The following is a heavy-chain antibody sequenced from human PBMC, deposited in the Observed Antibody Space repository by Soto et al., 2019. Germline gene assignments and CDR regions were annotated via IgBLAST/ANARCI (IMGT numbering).Heavy chain of an antibody. D-gene: IGHD2-2*01. CDR1: GGTFSSHS. CDR3: STSVYCSTTRCYYYYGLHV. V-gene: IGHV1-69*01. Sequence: QVQLVQSGAEVKKPGSSVKVSCKVSGGTFSSHSINWVRQAPGQGPEWMGGIIPIFGTENYAQKFQGRVTMTADESTSTAYMELSSLTSEDTALYYCSTSVYCSTTRCYYYYGLHVWGQGTTVIVSS. J-gene: IGHJ6*02. CDR2: IIPIFGTE.